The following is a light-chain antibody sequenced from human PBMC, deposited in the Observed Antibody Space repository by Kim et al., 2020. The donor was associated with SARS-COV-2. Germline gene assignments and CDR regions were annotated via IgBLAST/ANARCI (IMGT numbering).Light chain of an antibody. J-gene: IGLJ1*01. CDR2: QDY. V-gene: IGLV3-1*01. Sequence: VSPGQTASITCAGDKLGDKHACWYQQKPGQYPVLVIYQDYKRPSGIPERFSGSNSGNTATLTISGTQAMDEADYYCQAWDTTTTYVFGTGTKVTVL. CDR3: QAWDTTTTYV. CDR1: KLGDKH.